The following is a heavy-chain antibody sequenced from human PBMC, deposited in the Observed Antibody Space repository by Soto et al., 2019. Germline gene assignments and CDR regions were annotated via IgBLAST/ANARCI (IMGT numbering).Heavy chain of an antibody. D-gene: IGHD3-22*01. CDR3: VRCASGYWGYFES. Sequence: QVQLVQSGAEVKNPGASVKVSCKASGYRFTGYYIHWVRQAPGQALEWMGWINPIRGGAAFAQKFQDGVTLARDTSTSTAYMELNTLRSDDTAIYFCVRCASGYWGYFESWGQGSLVAVPS. CDR1: GYRFTGYY. J-gene: IGHJ5*01. CDR2: INPIRGGA. V-gene: IGHV1-2*02.